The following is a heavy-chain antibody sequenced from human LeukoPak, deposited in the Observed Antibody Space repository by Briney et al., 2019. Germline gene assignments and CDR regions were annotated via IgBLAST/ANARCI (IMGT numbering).Heavy chain of an antibody. V-gene: IGHV3-30*02. CDR1: GFTFSSYG. CDR3: AKGPRVVPAAKEFDY. J-gene: IGHJ4*02. D-gene: IGHD2-2*01. CDR2: IRYDGSNK. Sequence: PGGSLRRSCAASGFTFSSYGMHWVRQAPGKGLEWVAFIRYDGSNKYYADSVKGRFTISRDNSKNTLYLQMNSLRAEDTAVYYCAKGPRVVPAAKEFDYWGQGTLVTVSS.